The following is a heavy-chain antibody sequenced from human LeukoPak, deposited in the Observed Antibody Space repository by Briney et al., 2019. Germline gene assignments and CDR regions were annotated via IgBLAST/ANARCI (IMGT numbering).Heavy chain of an antibody. D-gene: IGHD3-10*01. Sequence: SETLSLTCAVYGGSFSGYYWSWIRQPPGKGLEWIGEINHSGSTNYNPSLKSRVTISVDTSKNQFSLKLSSVTAADTAVYYCARLRNYYGSGSYHMGPYYYYYYYMDVWGKGTTVTVSS. CDR2: INHSGST. CDR3: ARLRNYYGSGSYHMGPYYYYYYYMDV. CDR1: GGSFSGYY. J-gene: IGHJ6*03. V-gene: IGHV4-34*01.